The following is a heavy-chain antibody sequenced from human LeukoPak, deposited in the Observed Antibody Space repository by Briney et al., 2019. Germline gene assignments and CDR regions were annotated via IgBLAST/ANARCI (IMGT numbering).Heavy chain of an antibody. CDR3: AKVTVTTIIDY. CDR2: IRGSGGGT. CDR1: GFTFSAYA. Sequence: GGSLRLSCEASGFTFSAYAMTWVRQAPGKGPEWVSTIRGSGGGTHYADSVKGRFTISRDKSKNTLYLQMNGLRAEDSAVYYCAKVTVTTIIDYWGQGTLVTVSS. V-gene: IGHV3-23*01. D-gene: IGHD4-17*01. J-gene: IGHJ4*02.